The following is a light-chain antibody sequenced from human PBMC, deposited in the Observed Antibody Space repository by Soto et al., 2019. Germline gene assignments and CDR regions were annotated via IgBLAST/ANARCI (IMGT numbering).Light chain of an antibody. J-gene: IGLJ2*01. Sequence: SYELTQSPTVSVAPGKTARITCGGNNIGSKSVHWYQQMPGQAPVLVIYYDSDRPSWIPERFSGSKSGNTATLTISRVEAGDEADYYCQVWDSSSDHVVFGGGTKLTVL. CDR2: YDS. CDR3: QVWDSSSDHVV. CDR1: NIGSKS. V-gene: IGLV3-21*04.